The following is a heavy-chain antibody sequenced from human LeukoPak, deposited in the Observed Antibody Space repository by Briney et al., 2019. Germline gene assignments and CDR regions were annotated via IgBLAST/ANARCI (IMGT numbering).Heavy chain of an antibody. CDR2: ISGSAGST. V-gene: IGHV3-23*01. J-gene: IGHJ3*02. Sequence: PGGSLXXXXXXXXFTFXSXAXXGXRQXQGKXXXEGAAISGSAGSTNYADSVKGGLTICRENSKKRQYMQMNRLRAEETGVYSCAKDRSANSAFDIWGQGTMVTVSS. CDR3: AKDRSANSAFDI. D-gene: IGHD4-23*01. CDR1: XFTFXSXA.